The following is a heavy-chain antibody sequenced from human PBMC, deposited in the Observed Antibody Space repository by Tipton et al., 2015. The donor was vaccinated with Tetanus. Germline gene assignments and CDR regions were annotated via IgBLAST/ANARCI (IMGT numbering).Heavy chain of an antibody. CDR3: ARANYVWGSYRYPYSVVDY. D-gene: IGHD3-16*02. CDR2: ISSSSSTI. CDR1: GFTFSSYS. Sequence: SLRLSCAASGFTFSSYSMNWVRQAPGKGLEWVSYISSSSSTIYYADSVKGRFTISRDNAKNSLYLQMNSLRDEDTAVYYCARANYVWGSYRYPYSVVDYWGQGTLVTVSS. J-gene: IGHJ4*02. V-gene: IGHV3-48*02.